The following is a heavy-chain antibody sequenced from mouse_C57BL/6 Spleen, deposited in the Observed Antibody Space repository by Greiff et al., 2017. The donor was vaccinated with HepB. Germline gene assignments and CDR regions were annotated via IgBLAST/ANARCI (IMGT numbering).Heavy chain of an antibody. CDR2: IRNKANGYTT. D-gene: IGHD2-4*01. CDR3: ARWGRLRRSFDY. J-gene: IGHJ2*01. V-gene: IGHV7-3*01. Sequence: DVMLVESGGGLVQPGGSLSLSCAASGFTFTDYYMSWVRQPPGKALEWLGFIRNKANGYTTEYSASVKGRFTISRDNSQSILYLQMNALRAEDSATYYCARWGRLRRSFDYWGQGTTLTVSS. CDR1: GFTFTDYY.